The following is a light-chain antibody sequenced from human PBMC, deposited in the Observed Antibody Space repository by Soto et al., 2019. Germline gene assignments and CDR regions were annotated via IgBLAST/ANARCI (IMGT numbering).Light chain of an antibody. CDR1: NSDIGDYKY. Sequence: QSALTQPASVSGSPGQSITISFTGTNSDIGDYKYISWYQHHPGRAPKLILYEVSARPRGVSNRFSGSKSGNTASLTISGLQPEDEADYFCSSQSNSRVFGGGTKLTVL. V-gene: IGLV2-14*01. J-gene: IGLJ3*02. CDR3: SSQSNSRV. CDR2: EVS.